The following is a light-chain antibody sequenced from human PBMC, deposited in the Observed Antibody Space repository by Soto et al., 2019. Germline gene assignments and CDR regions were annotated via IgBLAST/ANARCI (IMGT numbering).Light chain of an antibody. CDR2: QTS. Sequence: EIVLTQSPATLSSFPGDRVTLSCRASQYINTRLAWYQHSPGQAPRLLIYQTSLRAAGIPARFSASGSGTDGTLIISDVQPEDFALYYCHQRQSWPRTFGQGTKVYI. V-gene: IGKV3-11*01. J-gene: IGKJ1*01. CDR3: HQRQSWPRT. CDR1: QYINTR.